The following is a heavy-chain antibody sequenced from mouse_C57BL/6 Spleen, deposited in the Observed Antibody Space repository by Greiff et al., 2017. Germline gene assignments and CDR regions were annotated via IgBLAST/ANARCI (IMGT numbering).Heavy chain of an antibody. Sequence: QVQLQQSGAELVKPGASVKISCKASGYAFGSYWMNWVKQRPGKGLEWIGQIYPGDGDTNYNGKFKGKATLTADKSSSTAYMQLSSLTSEDSAVYFGARGGDYDGPLFAYWGQGTLVTVSA. CDR2: IYPGDGDT. D-gene: IGHD2-4*01. CDR1: GYAFGSYW. V-gene: IGHV1-80*01. CDR3: ARGGDYDGPLFAY. J-gene: IGHJ3*01.